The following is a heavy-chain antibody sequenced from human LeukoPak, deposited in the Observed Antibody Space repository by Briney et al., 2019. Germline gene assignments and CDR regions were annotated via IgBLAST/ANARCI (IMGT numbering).Heavy chain of an antibody. Sequence: PSETLSLTCAVYGGSFSGYYWSWIRQPPGKGLEWIGEINHSGSTNYNPSLKSRVTISVDTSKNQFSLKLSSVTAADTAVYYCARLLYYGSGSPEGYWAQGTLVTVSS. V-gene: IGHV4-34*01. CDR1: GGSFSGYY. J-gene: IGHJ4*02. CDR2: INHSGST. CDR3: ARLLYYGSGSPEGY. D-gene: IGHD3-10*01.